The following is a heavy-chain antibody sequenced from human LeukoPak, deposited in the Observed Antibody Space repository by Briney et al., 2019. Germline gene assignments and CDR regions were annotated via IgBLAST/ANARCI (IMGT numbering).Heavy chain of an antibody. CDR2: IYPGDSDT. CDR3: ARRQYYYDSSGYYYDY. CDR1: GYSFTSYW. V-gene: IGHV5-51*01. Sequence: GSLKISCKGSGYSFTSYWIGWVRQMPGKGLEWMGIIYPGDSDTRYSPSFQGQVTISADKSISTAYLQWSSLKASDTAMYYCARRQYYYDSSGYYYDYWGQGTLVTVSS. D-gene: IGHD3-22*01. J-gene: IGHJ4*02.